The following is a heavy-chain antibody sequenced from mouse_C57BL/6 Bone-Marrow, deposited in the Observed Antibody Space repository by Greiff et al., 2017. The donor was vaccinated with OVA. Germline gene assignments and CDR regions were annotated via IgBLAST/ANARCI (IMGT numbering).Heavy chain of an antibody. V-gene: IGHV3-6*01. Sequence: EVQLVESGPGLVQPSQSLSLTCSVTGYSITSGYYWNWIRQFPGNILEWMGYISYDGSNNYNPSLKNRISITRYTSKNQFFLKLNSVTTESTATYYCAREVYSPLRYWYFDVWGTGTTVTVAS. CDR1: GYSITSGYY. CDR2: ISYDGSN. D-gene: IGHD2-12*01. J-gene: IGHJ1*03. CDR3: AREVYSPLRYWYFDV.